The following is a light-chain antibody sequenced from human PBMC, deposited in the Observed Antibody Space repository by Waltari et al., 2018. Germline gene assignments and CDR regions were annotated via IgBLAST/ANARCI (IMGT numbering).Light chain of an antibody. Sequence: QPALTQPASVSGSPGQPITLSCPGPSSDVGNYNVVSWYQQYPGKAPKFIIYEVSVGPSGVSNRFSGSKSGNTASLTISGLQAEDEADYYCCSYAGGTTYVFGTGTKVTVL. J-gene: IGLJ1*01. V-gene: IGLV2-23*02. CDR3: CSYAGGTTYV. CDR2: EVS. CDR1: SSDVGNYNV.